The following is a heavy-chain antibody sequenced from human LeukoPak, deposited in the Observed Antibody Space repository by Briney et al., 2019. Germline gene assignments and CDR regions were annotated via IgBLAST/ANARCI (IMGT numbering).Heavy chain of an antibody. V-gene: IGHV3-7*01. CDR3: VREGTTVALFDY. D-gene: IGHD6-19*01. CDR2: IKQDGSET. J-gene: IGHJ4*02. Sequence: GGSLRLSCAASGFIFSTYWMTWVRQAPGKGLEWVANIKQDGSETYYVDPVKGRFTISRDNAKNSLYLQMHSLRAEDTAVYYCVREGTTVALFDYWGQGTLVTVSS. CDR1: GFIFSTYW.